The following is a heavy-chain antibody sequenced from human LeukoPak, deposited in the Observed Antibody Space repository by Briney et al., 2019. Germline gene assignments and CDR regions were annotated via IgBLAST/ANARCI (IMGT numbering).Heavy chain of an antibody. Sequence: SQTLSLTCTVSGGSISSGDYYWSWIRQPPGKGLEWIGYIYYSGSTYYNPSLKSRVTISVDTSKNQFSLKLSSVTAADTAVYYCARDRKGTHSLDYWGQGTLVTVSS. CDR2: IYYSGST. D-gene: IGHD1-1*01. CDR1: GGSISSGDYY. CDR3: ARDRKGTHSLDY. V-gene: IGHV4-30-4*08. J-gene: IGHJ4*02.